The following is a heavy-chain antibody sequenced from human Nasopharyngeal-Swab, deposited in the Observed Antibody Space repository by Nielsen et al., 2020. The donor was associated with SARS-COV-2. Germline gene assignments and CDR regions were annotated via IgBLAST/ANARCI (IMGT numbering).Heavy chain of an antibody. CDR3: AREDTAMGNGMDV. D-gene: IGHD5-18*01. CDR2: IKQDGSEK. Sequence: GESLKISCAASGFTFDDYGMSWVRQAPGKGLEWVANIKQDGSEKYYVDSVKGRFTISRDNAKNSLYLQMNSLRAEDTAVYYCAREDTAMGNGMDVWGQGTTVTVSS. J-gene: IGHJ6*02. V-gene: IGHV3-7*01. CDR1: GFTFDDYG.